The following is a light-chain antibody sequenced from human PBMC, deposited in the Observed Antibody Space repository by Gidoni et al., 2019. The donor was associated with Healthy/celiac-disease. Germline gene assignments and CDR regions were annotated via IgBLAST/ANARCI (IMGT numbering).Light chain of an antibody. CDR2: QDS. V-gene: IGLV3-1*01. Sequence: SYELTQLPSVSVSPGQTASITCSGDKLGDKYACWYQQKPGQSPVLVIYQDSKRPSGIPERFSGSNSGSTATLTISGTQAMDEADYYCQAWDSSTVVFGGGTKLTVL. J-gene: IGLJ2*01. CDR3: QAWDSSTVV. CDR1: KLGDKY.